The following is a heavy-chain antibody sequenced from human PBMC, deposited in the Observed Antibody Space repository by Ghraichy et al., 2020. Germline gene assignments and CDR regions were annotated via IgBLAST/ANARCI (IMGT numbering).Heavy chain of an antibody. D-gene: IGHD2-15*01. CDR1: GYTFSSYN. Sequence: SVKVSCKASGYTFSSYNIHWVRQTPGQGLEWMGIVRPTGGATQYARRFQDRVTMTRDTSTGAVYMELSSLKSEDTAVYYCATELLLSYYFAYWGQGTLVTVSS. J-gene: IGHJ4*02. V-gene: IGHV1-46*01. CDR3: ATELLLSYYFAY. CDR2: VRPTGGAT.